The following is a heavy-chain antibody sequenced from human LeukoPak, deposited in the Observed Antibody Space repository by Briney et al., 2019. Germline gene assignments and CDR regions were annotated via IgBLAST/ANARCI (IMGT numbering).Heavy chain of an antibody. Sequence: PGGSLRLSCAASGFTFSSYAMSWVRQAPGKGLEWVSAISGSGGSTYYADSVKGRFTISRDNSENTVYLQMNTLRAEDTAVYYCASLLRGVIIWGQGTLVTVSS. V-gene: IGHV3-23*01. CDR1: GFTFSSYA. CDR3: ASLLRGVII. CDR2: ISGSGGST. J-gene: IGHJ4*02. D-gene: IGHD3-10*01.